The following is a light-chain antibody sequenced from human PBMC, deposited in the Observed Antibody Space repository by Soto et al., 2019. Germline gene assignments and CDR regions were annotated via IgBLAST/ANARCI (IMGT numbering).Light chain of an antibody. Sequence: IVLTQSPGTLSLSPGERATLSCRASQSVSSIYLAWYQQKPGQAPRLLIYGESSRATGIPDRFSGSGSGTDFTLTISRLEPEDFAVYYCTQYGSSPRTFGQGTKVDIK. CDR1: QSVSSIY. V-gene: IGKV3-20*01. CDR3: TQYGSSPRT. CDR2: GES. J-gene: IGKJ1*01.